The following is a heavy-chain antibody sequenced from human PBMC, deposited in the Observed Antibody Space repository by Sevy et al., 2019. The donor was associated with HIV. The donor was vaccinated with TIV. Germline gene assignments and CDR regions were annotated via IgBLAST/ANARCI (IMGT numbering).Heavy chain of an antibody. J-gene: IGHJ3*02. Sequence: GGSLRLSCAASGFTFSGYGMHWVRQAPGKGLEWVAVISYDGSNKYYADSVKGRFTISRDNSKNTLYLQMNSLRAEDTAVYYCAKAKEPGAFDIWGQGTMVTVSS. D-gene: IGHD1-26*01. CDR2: ISYDGSNK. CDR3: AKAKEPGAFDI. CDR1: GFTFSGYG. V-gene: IGHV3-30*18.